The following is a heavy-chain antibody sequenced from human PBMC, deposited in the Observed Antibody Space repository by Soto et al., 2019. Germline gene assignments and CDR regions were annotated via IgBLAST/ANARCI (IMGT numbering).Heavy chain of an antibody. J-gene: IGHJ4*02. D-gene: IGHD5-18*01. Sequence: SVSNAWMNWVRPAPGKGLGWVGRIKSKNDGGTTDYAAPVKGRFTISRDDSKNTLYLQMNSLKTEDTAVYYCGAGYSYGRLDYWGQGNLVTVSS. CDR1: SVSNAW. CDR3: GAGYSYGRLDY. V-gene: IGHV3-15*07. CDR2: IKSKNDGGTT.